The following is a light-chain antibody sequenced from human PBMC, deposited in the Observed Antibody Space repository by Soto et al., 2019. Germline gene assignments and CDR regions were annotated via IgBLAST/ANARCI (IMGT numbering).Light chain of an antibody. J-gene: IGKJ2*01. CDR3: QQYGNSPPNT. V-gene: IGKV3-20*01. CDR1: RSVTSNY. CDR2: GAS. Sequence: EIVLTQSPGTLSLSPGERATLSCRASRSVTSNYLAWYQLKPGQAPRILIYGASNRATGIPDRFSGSGSGTDFTLTISRLEPEDFGVYFCQQYGNSPPNTFGQGTKAEI.